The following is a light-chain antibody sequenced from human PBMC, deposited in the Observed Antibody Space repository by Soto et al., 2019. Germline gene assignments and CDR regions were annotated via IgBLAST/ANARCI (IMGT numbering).Light chain of an antibody. V-gene: IGLV2-11*01. CDR1: SSDVGGYKY. CDR3: CSYAGTYTWV. CDR2: DVS. J-gene: IGLJ3*02. Sequence: QSVLTQPRSVSGSPGQSVTISCTGTSSDVGGYKYVSWYQQYPGKAPKLMIHDVSRRPSGVPDRFSGSKSGNTASLTISGLQAEDEADYYCCSYAGTYTWVFGGGTKVPS.